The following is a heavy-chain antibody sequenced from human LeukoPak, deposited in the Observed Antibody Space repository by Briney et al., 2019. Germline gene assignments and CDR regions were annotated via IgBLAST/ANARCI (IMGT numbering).Heavy chain of an antibody. CDR2: INPSGGST. CDR1: GYTFTSYY. Sequence: ASVKVSFKASGYTFTSYYMHWVRQAPGQGLEWMGIINPSGGSTSYAQKFQGRVTMTRDTSTSTVYMELSSLRSEDTAVYYCAHIAAAGTWDFDYWGQGTLVTVSS. D-gene: IGHD6-13*01. V-gene: IGHV1-46*01. J-gene: IGHJ4*02. CDR3: AHIAAAGTWDFDY.